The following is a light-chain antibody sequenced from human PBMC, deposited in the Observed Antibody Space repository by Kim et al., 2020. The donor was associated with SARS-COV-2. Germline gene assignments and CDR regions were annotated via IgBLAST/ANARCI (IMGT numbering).Light chain of an antibody. CDR1: SSNIEAGYD. V-gene: IGLV1-40*01. Sequence: VTIHCTGRSSNIEAGYDLRWYQQVPGTAPKLLIYENNKRPSGVPDRFDGSRSGTSASLAITGLRAEDEADYYCQSYDNTMNVNWVFGGGTKVTVL. CDR3: QSYDNTMNVNWV. J-gene: IGLJ3*02. CDR2: ENN.